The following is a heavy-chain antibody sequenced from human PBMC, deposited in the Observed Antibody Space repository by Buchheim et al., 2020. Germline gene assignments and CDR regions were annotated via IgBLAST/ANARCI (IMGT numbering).Heavy chain of an antibody. V-gene: IGHV3-30*18. CDR2: ISYDGSNK. Sequence: QVQLVESGGGVVQPGRSLRLSCAASGFTFSSYGMHWVRQAPGKGLEWVAVISYDGSNKYYADSVKGRFTISRDNSKNTLYLQMDSLRAEDTAVDYCAKGALVGATTGASGIDYWGQGTL. D-gene: IGHD1-26*01. J-gene: IGHJ4*02. CDR1: GFTFSSYG. CDR3: AKGALVGATTGASGIDY.